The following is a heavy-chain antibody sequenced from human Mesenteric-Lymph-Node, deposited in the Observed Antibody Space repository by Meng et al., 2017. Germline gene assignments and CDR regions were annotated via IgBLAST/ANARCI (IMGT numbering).Heavy chain of an antibody. J-gene: IGHJ4*02. CDR2: IYHSGST. V-gene: IGHV4-38-2*02. D-gene: IGHD3-10*01. Sequence: SETLSLTCTVSGYSISSGYYWRWIRQPPGKGLEWIGSIYHSGSTYYNPSLKSRVTISVDTSKNQFYLKLSSVTAADTAVYYCSRGYERYYYGSGSDYYWGQGTLVTVSS. CDR1: GYSISSGYY. CDR3: SRGYERYYYGSGSDYY.